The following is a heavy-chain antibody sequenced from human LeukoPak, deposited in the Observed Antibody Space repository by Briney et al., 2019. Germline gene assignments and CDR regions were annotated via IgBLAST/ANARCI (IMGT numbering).Heavy chain of an antibody. J-gene: IGHJ4*02. Sequence: ASVKVSCKASGYTFTSYGISWVRQVPGQGLEWMGWISTYNGETNYAEKVQGRVTLTTDTSTNTAYMEMRSLRSDDTAIYYCARGVDDFGDFCFDYWGRGTQVTVSS. CDR1: GYTFTSYG. CDR3: ARGVDDFGDFCFDY. V-gene: IGHV1-18*01. D-gene: IGHD4-17*01. CDR2: ISTYNGET.